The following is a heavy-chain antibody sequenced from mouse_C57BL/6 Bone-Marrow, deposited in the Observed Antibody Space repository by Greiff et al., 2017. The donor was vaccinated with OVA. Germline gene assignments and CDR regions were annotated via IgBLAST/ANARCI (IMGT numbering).Heavy chain of an antibody. CDR2: ISDGGSYT. V-gene: IGHV5-4*01. CDR3: ARDSFSAMDY. J-gene: IGHJ4*01. Sequence: EVQLVESGGGLVKPGGSLKLSCAASGFTFSSYAMSWVRQTPEKRLEWVATISDGGSYTYYPDNVKGRFPISRDNAKNNLYLQMSHLKSEDTAMYYCARDSFSAMDYWGQGTAVTVSS. D-gene: IGHD2-12*01. CDR1: GFTFSSYA.